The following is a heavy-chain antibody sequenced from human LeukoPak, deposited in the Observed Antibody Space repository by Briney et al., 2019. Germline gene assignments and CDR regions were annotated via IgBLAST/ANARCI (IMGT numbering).Heavy chain of an antibody. Sequence: SETLSLTCIVSGGSLNSPNYYWGWIRQPPGKGLEWIGSIYYSGSTYYNPSLKSRVTISVDTSKNQFSLKLSSVTAADTAVYYCASGMPRAYFQHWGQGTLVTVSS. J-gene: IGHJ1*01. D-gene: IGHD1-1*01. CDR2: IYYSGST. V-gene: IGHV4-39*01. CDR3: ASGMPRAYFQH. CDR1: GGSLNSPNYY.